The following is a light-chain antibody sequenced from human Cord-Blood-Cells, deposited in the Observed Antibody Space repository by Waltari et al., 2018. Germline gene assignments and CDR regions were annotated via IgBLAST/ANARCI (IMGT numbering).Light chain of an antibody. V-gene: IGLV1-44*01. CDR2: INN. Sequence: QSVRTQPPSASGTPGPRVPISCSGSRSTIGSNTVNWYQQLPGKAPKLLIYINNQRPSVGPDRFSGSKSGTSASLAVSGLQSEDEADYYCAAWDDSLNGVVFGGGTKLTVL. J-gene: IGLJ2*01. CDR1: RSTIGSNT. CDR3: AAWDDSLNGVV.